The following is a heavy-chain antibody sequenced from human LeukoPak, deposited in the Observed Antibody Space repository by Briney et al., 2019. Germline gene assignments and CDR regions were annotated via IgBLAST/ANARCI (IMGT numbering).Heavy chain of an antibody. D-gene: IGHD2-2*01. CDR2: ISYDGSNK. CDR1: GFTFSSYA. CDR3: ARDRSSNEYYFDY. V-gene: IGHV3-30-3*01. J-gene: IGHJ4*02. Sequence: GGSLRLSCAASGFTFSSYAMHWVRQAPGKGLEWVAVISYDGSNKYCADSVKGRFTISRDNSMNTLYLQMNSLRAEDTAVYYCARDRSSNEYYFDYWGQGTLVTVSS.